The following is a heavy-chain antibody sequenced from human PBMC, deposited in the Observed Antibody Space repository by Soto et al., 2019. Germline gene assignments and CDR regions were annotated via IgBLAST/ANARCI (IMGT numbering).Heavy chain of an antibody. D-gene: IGHD3-16*01. J-gene: IGHJ4*02. V-gene: IGHV3-23*01. CDR2: ISGSGGST. Sequence: EVQLLESGGGLVQPGGSLRLSCAASGFTFSSYAMSWVRQAPGKGLEWVSAISGSGGSTYYADSVKGRFTISRDNSKNPLYLQMNSLRAEDTAVYYCATHSPYDYYFDSWGQGTLVTVSS. CDR3: ATHSPYDYYFDS. CDR1: GFTFSSYA.